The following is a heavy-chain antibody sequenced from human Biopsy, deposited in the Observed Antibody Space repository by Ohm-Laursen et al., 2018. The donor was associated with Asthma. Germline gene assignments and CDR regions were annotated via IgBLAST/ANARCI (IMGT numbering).Heavy chain of an antibody. CDR1: GFAVSRDH. J-gene: IGHJ4*02. CDR2: IYSGGTS. D-gene: IGHD6-6*01. Sequence: SLRLSCAAPGFAVSRDHMFWVRQAPGKDLEWVSVIYSGGTSHTADSVKGRFTISRDNSKNTLYLQMNSLRAEDTAVYYCARAISSSWWAVEYWGQGTLVTVSS. V-gene: IGHV3-66*02. CDR3: ARAISSSWWAVEY.